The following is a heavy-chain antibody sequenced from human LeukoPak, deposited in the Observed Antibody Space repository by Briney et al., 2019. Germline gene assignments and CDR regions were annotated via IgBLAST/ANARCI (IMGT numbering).Heavy chain of an antibody. V-gene: IGHV3-30*04. J-gene: IGHJ5*02. D-gene: IGHD6-13*01. Sequence: QAGGSLRLSCAASGFTFSSYAMHWVRQAPGKGLEWVAVISYDGSNKYYADSVKGRFTISRDNAKNSLYLQMNSLRAEDTAVYYCASLGYSSSWSPWGQGTLVTVSS. CDR1: GFTFSSYA. CDR3: ASLGYSSSWSP. CDR2: ISYDGSNK.